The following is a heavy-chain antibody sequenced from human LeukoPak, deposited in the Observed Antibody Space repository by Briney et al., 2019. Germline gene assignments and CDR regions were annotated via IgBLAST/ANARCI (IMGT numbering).Heavy chain of an antibody. D-gene: IGHD2-21*01. CDR1: GFTFSNYG. J-gene: IGHJ4*02. CDR3: AKEEGVMAIAGSPSGY. Sequence: GGSLRLSCAASGFTFSNYGIHWVRQAPGKGLEWVAIISYDGTNKYYADSVKGRFTISRDNSKNTLYLQMNSLRAEDTAMYYCAKEEGVMAIAGSPSGYWGQGILVTVSS. CDR2: ISYDGTNK. V-gene: IGHV3-30*18.